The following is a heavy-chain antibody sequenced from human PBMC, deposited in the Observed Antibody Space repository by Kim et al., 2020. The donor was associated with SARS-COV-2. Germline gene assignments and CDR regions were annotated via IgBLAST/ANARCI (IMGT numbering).Heavy chain of an antibody. CDR2: IKDDGSEK. V-gene: IGHV3-7*01. CDR3: ARVSNWNDWG. J-gene: IGHJ4*02. Sequence: GGSLRLSCAASGFTFSSYWMIWVRQAPGKGLEWVAYIKDDGSEKYYVDSVKGRFTISRDNAKNSLYLQMNSLRAGDTAVYYCARVSNWNDWGWGQGTLVTVSS. CDR1: GFTFSSYW. D-gene: IGHD1-1*01.